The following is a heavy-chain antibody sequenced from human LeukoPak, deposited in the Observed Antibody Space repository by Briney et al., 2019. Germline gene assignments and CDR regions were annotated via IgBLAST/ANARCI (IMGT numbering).Heavy chain of an antibody. Sequence: GGSLRLSCAASGFTFSSYEMNWVRQAPGKGLEWVANIKQDGSEKYYVDSVKGRFTISRDNAKNSPYLQMNSLRAEDTAVYYCALYYYYYYYMDVWGKGTTVTISS. CDR1: GFTFSSYE. CDR3: ALYYYYYYYMDV. J-gene: IGHJ6*03. V-gene: IGHV3-7*01. CDR2: IKQDGSEK.